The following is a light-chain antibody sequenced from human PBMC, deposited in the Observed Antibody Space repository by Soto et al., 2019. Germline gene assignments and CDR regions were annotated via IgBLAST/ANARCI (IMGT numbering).Light chain of an antibody. J-gene: IGKJ1*01. CDR2: DAS. Sequence: DFQMTQSPSTLSASVGDRVTITCRASQNIRSRLAWFQQKPGKAPKLLIYDASSLESGVPSRFSGSGSGTDFTLTISSLQPEDFATYYCQQSYSTSFGQGTKVDIK. CDR1: QNIRSR. V-gene: IGKV1-39*01. CDR3: QQSYSTS.